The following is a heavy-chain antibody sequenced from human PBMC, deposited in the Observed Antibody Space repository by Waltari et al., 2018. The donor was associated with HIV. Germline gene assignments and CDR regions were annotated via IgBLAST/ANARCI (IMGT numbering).Heavy chain of an antibody. CDR3: ARGLYQLLSGYYGMDV. Sequence: QVQLVQSGAAVKTPGASVKVSCTAFGYTLTGHYMHWVRQAHGQGLEWMGWINPNSGVTNHAQKFQGRVTMTRDTSISTAYMELSRLRSDDTAVYYCARGLYQLLSGYYGMDVWGQGTTVTVSS. J-gene: IGHJ6*02. D-gene: IGHD2-2*01. CDR2: INPNSGVT. CDR1: GYTLTGHY. V-gene: IGHV1-2*02.